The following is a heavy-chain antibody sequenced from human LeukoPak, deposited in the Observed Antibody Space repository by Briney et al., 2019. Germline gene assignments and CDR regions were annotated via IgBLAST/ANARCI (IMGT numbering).Heavy chain of an antibody. CDR1: GYSISSGYY. V-gene: IGHV4-38-2*01. J-gene: IGHJ4*02. CDR3: ARLAGAFGELGSGEFYY. Sequence: PSETLSLTCAVSGYSISSGYYWGWIRQPPGKGLEWIGSIYRSGSTYYNPSLKSRVTISVDTSKNPFSLRLSTVTAADTAVYYCARLAGAFGELGSGEFYYWGQGPWSPSPQ. D-gene: IGHD3-10*01. CDR2: IYRSGST.